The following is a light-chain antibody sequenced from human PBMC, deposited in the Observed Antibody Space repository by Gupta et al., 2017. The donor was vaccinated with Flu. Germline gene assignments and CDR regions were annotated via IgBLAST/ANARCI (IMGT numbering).Light chain of an antibody. J-gene: IGKJ2*01. CDR1: QSILYNSNNKNY. CDR2: WAS. CDR3: QLYASSVFT. V-gene: IGKV4-1*01. Sequence: DIVMTQSPDSLVVSLGERATISCKSSQSILYNSNNKNYLAWYQKKPGQPPKLLIYWASTRESAVPDRFSRSGSGTDFTLTISIRQAEHVAVSFCQLYASSVFTFGQESNLEI.